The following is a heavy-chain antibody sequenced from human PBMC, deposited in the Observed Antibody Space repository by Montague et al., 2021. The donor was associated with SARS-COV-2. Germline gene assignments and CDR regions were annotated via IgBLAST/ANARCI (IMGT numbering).Heavy chain of an antibody. CDR1: GDTVSSKSVA. V-gene: IGHV6-1*01. CDR3: ASSGITLTGLDAFDI. CDR2: TYYRSKWDS. J-gene: IGHJ3*02. Sequence: CAISGDTVSSKSVAWNWIRQSPSRGLEWLGRTYYRSKWDSDYAESAKXRLVITPDTSKNQVSLQLNSVIPEDTAVYFCASSGITLTGLDAFDIWGQGTMVTVSS. D-gene: IGHD3-9*01.